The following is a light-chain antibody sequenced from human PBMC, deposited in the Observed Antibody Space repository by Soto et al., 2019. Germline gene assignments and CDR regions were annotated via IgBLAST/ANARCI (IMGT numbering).Light chain of an antibody. V-gene: IGKV1-33*01. Sequence: DIQMTQSPSSLSASVGDRVTISCRASQSISSYLNWYQQKQGKXPKXXIYDASNLETGVPSRFSGSGSGTDFTFTISSLQPEDIETYYGQQYDNPSLTFGGGTKVDI. CDR2: DAS. CDR3: QQYDNPSLT. J-gene: IGKJ4*01. CDR1: QSISSY.